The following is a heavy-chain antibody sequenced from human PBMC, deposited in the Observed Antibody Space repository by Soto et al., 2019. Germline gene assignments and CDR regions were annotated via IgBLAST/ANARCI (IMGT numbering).Heavy chain of an antibody. CDR2: INPSGGST. CDR3: AASAPDVLRFLEWLLPIDY. CDR1: GYTFTSYY. D-gene: IGHD3-3*01. V-gene: IGHV1-46*01. J-gene: IGHJ4*02. Sequence: ASVKVSCKASGYTFTSYYMHWVRQAPGQGLEWMGIINPSGGSTSYAQKFQGRVTMTRDTSTSTVYMELSSLRSEDTAVYYCAASAPDVLRFLEWLLPIDYWGQGTLVTVSS.